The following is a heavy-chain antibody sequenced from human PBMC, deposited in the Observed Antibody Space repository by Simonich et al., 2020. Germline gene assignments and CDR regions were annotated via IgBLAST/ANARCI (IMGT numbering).Heavy chain of an antibody. J-gene: IGHJ4*02. V-gene: IGHV3-21*01. D-gene: IGHD6-13*01. CDR3: ARARGDSSSWYFDY. Sequence: EVQLVESGGGLVKPGGSLRLSCAASGFTFSSYSMNWVRLAPGKGLWGVSSISISNRYIYYADSVKCRFTISRDNAKNSLYLQMNSLRAEDTAVYYCARARGDSSSWYFDYWGQGTLVTVSS. CDR2: ISISNRYI. CDR1: GFTFSSYS.